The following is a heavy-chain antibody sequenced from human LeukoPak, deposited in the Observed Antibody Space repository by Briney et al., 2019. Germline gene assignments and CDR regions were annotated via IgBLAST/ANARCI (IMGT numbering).Heavy chain of an antibody. CDR2: IKQDGSEK. V-gene: IGHV3-7*01. CDR3: AKGRESDS. CDR1: GFTFSNAW. Sequence: GGSLRLSCAASGFTFSNAWMSWVRQAPGKGLEWVANIKQDGSEKYYVDSVKGRFTISRDNSKNTVYLQMNSLRAEDTAVYYCAKGRESDSWGQGALVTVSS. J-gene: IGHJ4*02.